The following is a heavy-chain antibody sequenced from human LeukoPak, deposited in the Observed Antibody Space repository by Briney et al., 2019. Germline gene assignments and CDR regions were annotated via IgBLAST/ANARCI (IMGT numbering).Heavy chain of an antibody. D-gene: IGHD6-6*01. J-gene: IGHJ4*02. CDR1: GGSISSYY. CDR2: IYYSGST. CDR3: ARVRTNEYSSSSLDY. Sequence: SETLSLTCTVSGGSISSYYWSWVRQPPGKGLEWIGYIYYSGSTNYNPSLKSRVTISVDTSKNQFSLKLSSVTAADTAVYYCARVRTNEYSSSSLDYWGQGTLVTVSS. V-gene: IGHV4-59*01.